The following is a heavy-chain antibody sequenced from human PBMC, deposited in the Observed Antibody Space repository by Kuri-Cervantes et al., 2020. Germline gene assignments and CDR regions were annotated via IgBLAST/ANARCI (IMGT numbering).Heavy chain of an antibody. V-gene: IGHV3-74*03. CDR1: GFTFSSYW. J-gene: IGHJ4*02. D-gene: IGHD3-16*01. Sequence: GESLKISCAASGFTFSSYWMHWVRQVPGKGLVWVSRIISDGRSATYADSVRGRFTISRDNAKNTLYLQMNSLTAEDTAVYYCAKSRGKLLFDYWGQGTLVTVSS. CDR3: AKSRGKLLFDY. CDR2: IISDGRSA.